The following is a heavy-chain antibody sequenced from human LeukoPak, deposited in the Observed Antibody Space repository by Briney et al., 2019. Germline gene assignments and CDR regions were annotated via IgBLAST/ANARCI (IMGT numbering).Heavy chain of an antibody. CDR3: ARHGERDGYNPTNYLYYGMDV. D-gene: IGHD5-12*01. V-gene: IGHV1-18*01. J-gene: IGHJ6*02. CDR1: GARLTNFG. CDR2: LSSFNGNR. Sequence: ASVKVSCKASGARLTNFGLTWVRQAPGQGLEWMGWLSSFNGNRKNAQRFQGRISMTTNTSTNTAYLDLWGLRSDDTAVYFCARHGERDGYNPTNYLYYGMDVWGQGTTVIVSS.